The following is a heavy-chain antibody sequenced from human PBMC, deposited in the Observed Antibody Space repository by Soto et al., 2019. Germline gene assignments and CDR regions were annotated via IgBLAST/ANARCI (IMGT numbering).Heavy chain of an antibody. CDR1: GFSLSNVRMG. CDR3: VRVNVMVIETDFYAVDV. J-gene: IGHJ6*02. CDR2: IFSNDDK. D-gene: IGHD2-15*01. Sequence: QVTLKESGPVLVKPTETLTLTCTVSGFSLSNVRMGVSWIRQPPGKALEWLAHIFSNDDKSYHTSLKSRLTISQDTSRSQVVLTMNNMDPADTATYFCVRVNVMVIETDFYAVDVWGQGTTVTVSS. V-gene: IGHV2-26*01.